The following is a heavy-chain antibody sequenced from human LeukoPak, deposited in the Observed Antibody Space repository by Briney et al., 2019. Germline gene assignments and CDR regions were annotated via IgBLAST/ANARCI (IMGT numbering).Heavy chain of an antibody. V-gene: IGHV1-46*01. Sequence: GASVEVSCKASGYTFINFYIHWVRQAPGQGLEWMGVINPSGGSTDYSQKFQGRVTMTRDTSTSTVYMELSSLRSEDTAVYYCARPLAPVMLNAFDIWGRGTMVTVSS. CDR3: ARPLAPVMLNAFDI. D-gene: IGHD2-8*01. CDR1: GYTFINFY. J-gene: IGHJ3*02. CDR2: INPSGGST.